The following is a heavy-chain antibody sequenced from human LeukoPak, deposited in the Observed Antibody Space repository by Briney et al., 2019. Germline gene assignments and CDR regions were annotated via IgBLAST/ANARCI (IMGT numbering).Heavy chain of an antibody. CDR2: ITGSGGTT. J-gene: IGHJ4*02. CDR1: GFTFSSYA. CDR3: AKSRSEVVVAAANY. Sequence: GGSLRLSCAASGFTFSSYAMSWVRQAPGKGLEWVSAITGSGGTTYYADSVRGRFTISRDNSKNTLYLQMNSLRAEDSAIYYCAKSRSEVVVAAANYWGQGTLITVSS. V-gene: IGHV3-23*01. D-gene: IGHD2-15*01.